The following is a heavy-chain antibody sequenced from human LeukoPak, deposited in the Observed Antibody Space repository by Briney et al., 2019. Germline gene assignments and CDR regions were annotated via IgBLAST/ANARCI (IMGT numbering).Heavy chain of an antibody. Sequence: PGGSLRLSCAASGFTFSSNWMSWVRQAPGKGLEWVANIKKDGSEKYYVDSVKGRFTISRDNAKNSLYLQMNSLRAEDTAVYYCARDTSSDAFDIWGQGTMVTVSS. V-gene: IGHV3-7*01. CDR3: ARDTSSDAFDI. D-gene: IGHD2-2*01. CDR2: IKKDGSEK. CDR1: GFTFSSNW. J-gene: IGHJ3*02.